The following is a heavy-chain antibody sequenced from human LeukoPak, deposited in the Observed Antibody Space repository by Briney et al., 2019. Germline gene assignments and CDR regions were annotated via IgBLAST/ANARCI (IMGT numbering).Heavy chain of an antibody. D-gene: IGHD3-9*01. CDR2: ISGSGGST. J-gene: IGHJ4*02. Sequence: GGSLRLSCAASGFTVSSYAMSWVRQAPGKGLEWVSAISGSGGSTYSADYVKGRFTISRDNSKNTLYLQMNSLRAEDTAVYYCAKDVTYFDWSAPFDYWGQGTLVTVSS. CDR1: GFTVSSYA. V-gene: IGHV3-23*01. CDR3: AKDVTYFDWSAPFDY.